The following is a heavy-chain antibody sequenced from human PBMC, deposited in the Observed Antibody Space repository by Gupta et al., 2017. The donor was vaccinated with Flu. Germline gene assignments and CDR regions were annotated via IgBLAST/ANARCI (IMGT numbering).Heavy chain of an antibody. D-gene: IGHD3-22*01. CDR1: GFTFSGYA. J-gene: IGHJ4*02. CDR2: ITGSGGDT. CDR3: ARDPLQRRGGYDNGDY. Sequence: EVQLLESGGGLVQPGGSLRLSCAGSGFTFSGYAMRWVTQAPGKGLEWVSYITGSGGDTYYADSVKGRFTISRDNSRNTLYLQMNSLRAEDTAVYYCARDPLQRRGGYDNGDYWGQGTLVTVSS. V-gene: IGHV3-23*01.